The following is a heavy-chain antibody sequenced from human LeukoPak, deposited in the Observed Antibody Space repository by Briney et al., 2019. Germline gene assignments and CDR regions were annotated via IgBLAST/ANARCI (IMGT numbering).Heavy chain of an antibody. J-gene: IGHJ4*02. CDR2: IAGSDTTT. D-gene: IGHD3-22*01. Sequence: GGSLRLSCLASGFAFSAYEMNWVRQAPGKGLEWVSYIAGSDTTTYYADSVKGRFTIFRDNAKNSLYLQMNSLRAEVTALYYCTTLGYHLDSWGQGTLVTVSS. V-gene: IGHV3-48*03. CDR1: GFAFSAYE. CDR3: TTLGYHLDS.